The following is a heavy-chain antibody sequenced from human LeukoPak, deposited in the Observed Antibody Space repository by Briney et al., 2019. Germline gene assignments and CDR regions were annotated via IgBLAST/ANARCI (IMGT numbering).Heavy chain of an antibody. CDR2: ISGGGGST. CDR3: ARSYDYYDSSGYAVFDY. D-gene: IGHD3-22*01. J-gene: IGHJ4*02. CDR1: GFTFSSYA. V-gene: IGHV3-23*01. Sequence: GGSLRLSCAASGFTFSSYAMSWVRQAPGKGLEWVSAISGGGGSTYYAGSVKGRFTISRDNSKNTLYPQMNSLRAEDTAVYYCARSYDYYDSSGYAVFDYWGQGTLVTVSS.